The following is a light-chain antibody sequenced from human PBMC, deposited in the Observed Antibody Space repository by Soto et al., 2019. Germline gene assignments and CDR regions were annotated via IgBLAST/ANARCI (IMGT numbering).Light chain of an antibody. CDR1: SSNIGSNY. J-gene: IGLJ2*01. CDR2: RNN. Sequence: QAVVTQPHSASGTPGQRVTISCSGSSSNIGSNYVYWYQQLPGTAPKLLIYRNNQRPSGVPDRFSGSKSGTSASLAISGLRSEDEADYYCAAWDDSLSGRVVFGGGTKVTVL. CDR3: AAWDDSLSGRVV. V-gene: IGLV1-47*01.